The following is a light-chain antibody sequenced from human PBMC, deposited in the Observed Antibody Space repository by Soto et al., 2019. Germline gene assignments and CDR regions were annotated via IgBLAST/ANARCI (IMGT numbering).Light chain of an antibody. CDR2: EVS. Sequence: QSALTQPASVSGSPGQSITISCTGTSSDVGGYNYVSWYQQHPGKAPKLMIYEVSNRPSGVSNRFSGSKSGNTASLTISGVPAEDEADYYCSPYLNRSALVFGRGTKLTVL. J-gene: IGLJ3*02. CDR1: SSDVGGYNY. V-gene: IGLV2-14*01. CDR3: SPYLNRSALV.